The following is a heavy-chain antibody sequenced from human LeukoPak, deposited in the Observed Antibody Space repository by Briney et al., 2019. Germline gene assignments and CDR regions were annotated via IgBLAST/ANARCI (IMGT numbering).Heavy chain of an antibody. CDR2: INSDGSST. J-gene: IGHJ4*02. D-gene: IGHD3-10*01. CDR1: GFTFSSYW. CDR3: ARSTGWFGQGYFDY. Sequence: GGSLRLSCAASGFTFSSYWMHWVRQAPGKGLVWVSRINSDGSSTSYAGSVKGRFTISRDNAKNTLYLQMNSLRAEDTAVYYCARSTGWFGQGYFDYWGQGTLVTVSS. V-gene: IGHV3-74*01.